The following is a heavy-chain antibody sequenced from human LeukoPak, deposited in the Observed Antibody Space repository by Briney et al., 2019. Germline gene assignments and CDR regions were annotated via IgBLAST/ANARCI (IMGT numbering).Heavy chain of an antibody. V-gene: IGHV3-15*07. CDR2: IKSGTDGGTT. D-gene: IGHD5-12*01. CDR1: FSTFNKAW. Sequence: GGSLRLSCAASFSTFNKAWMNWVRQAPGKGREWVGRIKSGTDGGTTDYAGPVKGRFTISRDDSENTPYLQMNSLKTEDTAVYYCSPHPTSGFWGQGTLVTVSS. CDR3: SPHPTSGF. J-gene: IGHJ4*02.